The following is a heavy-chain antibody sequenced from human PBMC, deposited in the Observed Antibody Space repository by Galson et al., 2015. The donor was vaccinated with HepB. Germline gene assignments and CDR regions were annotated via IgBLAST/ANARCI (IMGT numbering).Heavy chain of an antibody. Sequence: SLRLSCAASGFTFTSYSMNWVRQAPGKGLEWDTYISSGSSTIYYADSVKGRFTISRDNGKNSLYLQMNSLRAEDTAVYYCARGGGIRGLDNWGQGTLVTVFS. CDR3: ARGGGIRGLDN. CDR1: GFTFTSYS. J-gene: IGHJ4*02. D-gene: IGHD3-16*01. CDR2: ISSGSSTI. V-gene: IGHV3-48*01.